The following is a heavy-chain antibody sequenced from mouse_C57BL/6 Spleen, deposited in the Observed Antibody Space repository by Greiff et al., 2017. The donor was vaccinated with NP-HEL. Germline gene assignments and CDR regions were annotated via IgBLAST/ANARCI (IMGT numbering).Heavy chain of an antibody. CDR2: INPNNGGT. J-gene: IGHJ3*01. CDR1: GYTFTDYN. V-gene: IGHV1-22*01. Sequence: EVQLQQSGPELVKPGASVKMSCKASGYTFTDYNMHWVKQSHGKSLEWIGYINPNNGGTSYNQKFKGKATLTVNKSSSTAYMELRSLTSEDAAVYYCAREDYYSNYAWFAYWGQGTLVTVSA. CDR3: AREDYYSNYAWFAY. D-gene: IGHD2-5*01.